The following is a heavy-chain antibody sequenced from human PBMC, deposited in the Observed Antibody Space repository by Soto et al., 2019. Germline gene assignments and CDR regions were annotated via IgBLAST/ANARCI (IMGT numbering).Heavy chain of an antibody. CDR1: GFTFRNAW. J-gene: IGHJ4*02. Sequence: EVQLVESGGDLVKPGGSLRLSCVVSGFTFRNAWMSWVRQAPGRGLEWIGRIKPIADGGTAEYAAPMKGRFSLSRDDSKDTLFLHMDNLNRADTGLYLGTTVYCATTSCFAPFHVWGQGTLVTVSS. D-gene: IGHD2-2*01. CDR2: IKPIADGGTA. V-gene: IGHV3-15*01. CDR3: TTVYCATTSCFAPFHV.